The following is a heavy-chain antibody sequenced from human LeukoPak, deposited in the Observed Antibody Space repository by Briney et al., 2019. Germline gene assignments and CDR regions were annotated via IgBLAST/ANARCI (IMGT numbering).Heavy chain of an antibody. Sequence: GGSLRLSCAATGFTFTSYGMHWVRQAPGKGLAWVAFIRYDGSNKYYADSVKGRFTISRDNSKNTLYLQMNSLRAEDTAVYYCAKDSPSPYQLLKSWFDPWGQGTLVTVSS. CDR2: IRYDGSNK. CDR1: GFTFTSYG. CDR3: AKDSPSPYQLLKSWFDP. D-gene: IGHD2-2*01. V-gene: IGHV3-30*02. J-gene: IGHJ5*02.